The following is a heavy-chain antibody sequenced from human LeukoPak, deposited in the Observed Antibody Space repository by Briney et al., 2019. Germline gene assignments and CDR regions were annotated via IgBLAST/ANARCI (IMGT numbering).Heavy chain of an antibody. CDR2: IKGSAEAT. J-gene: IGHJ4*02. D-gene: IGHD3-22*01. CDR1: GFTFSSYI. CDR3: SRDHESSGYPTSDY. V-gene: IGHV3-23*01. Sequence: GGSLRLSCEASGFTFSSYIMTWVRQAPGKGLEWVSIIKGSAEATFYADSVKDRFTISRDNSMNTLYPQMNSLRADATALYFCSRDHESSGYPTSDYWVQGTLVTVSS.